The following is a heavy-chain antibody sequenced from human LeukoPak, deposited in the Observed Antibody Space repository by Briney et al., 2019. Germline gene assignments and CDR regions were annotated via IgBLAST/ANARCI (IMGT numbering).Heavy chain of an antibody. CDR1: GFTFTTYA. V-gene: IGHV3-23*01. J-gene: IGHJ2*01. Sequence: SGGSLRLSWAASGFTFTTYAMSGVRQAPGKGLEWVSVISGSGGSTYYADSVKGRSTISRDNSKNTLYLAVTSPRAEDTAVYYCATAFYFDSSGPYWYFDLWGRGTLVTVSS. D-gene: IGHD3-22*01. CDR3: ATAFYFDSSGPYWYFDL. CDR2: ISGSGGST.